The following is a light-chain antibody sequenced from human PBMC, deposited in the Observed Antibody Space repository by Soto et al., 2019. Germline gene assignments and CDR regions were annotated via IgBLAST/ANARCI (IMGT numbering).Light chain of an antibody. Sequence: DIQMTQSPFILSASVGDRVNITCRASQIISAWLAWYQQKPGKAPRLLIYKASTLTSGVPSRFSGSGSGTQFTLTISSLQPDDFATYYCQQYNTYLCTFGQGTKLEIK. CDR3: QQYNTYLCT. V-gene: IGKV1-5*03. CDR1: QIISAW. J-gene: IGKJ2*02. CDR2: KAS.